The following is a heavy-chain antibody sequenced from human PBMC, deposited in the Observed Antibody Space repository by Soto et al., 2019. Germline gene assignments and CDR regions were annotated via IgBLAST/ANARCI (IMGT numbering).Heavy chain of an antibody. CDR1: GYTFTSYT. D-gene: IGHD2-2*01. CDR2: INTGNGDT. CDR3: ARADCSSTSCSLGFDP. V-gene: IGHV1-3*04. J-gene: IGHJ5*02. Sequence: GPSVKLSCKASGYTFTSYTIHWVRQAPGQRLEWMGWINTGNGDTKYSQRFQGRVTITRDTSASTAYMELSSLKSEDTAVYYCARADCSSTSCSLGFDPWGQGTLVTVSS.